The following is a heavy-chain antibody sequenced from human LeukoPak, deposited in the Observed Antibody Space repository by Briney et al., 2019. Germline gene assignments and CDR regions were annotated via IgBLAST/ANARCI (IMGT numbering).Heavy chain of an antibody. CDR2: IYTSGST. CDR1: GGSISSGSYH. Sequence: PSETLSLTCTVSGGSISSGSYHWSWIRQPAGKGLEWIGRIYTSGSTNYNPSLKSRVTISVDTSKNQFSLKLSSVTAADTAVYYCANLNPKNDYWGQGTLVTVSS. V-gene: IGHV4-61*02. J-gene: IGHJ4*02. CDR3: ANLNPKNDY.